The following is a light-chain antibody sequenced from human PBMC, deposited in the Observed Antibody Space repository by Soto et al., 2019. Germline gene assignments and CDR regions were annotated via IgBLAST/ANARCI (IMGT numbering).Light chain of an antibody. J-gene: IGLJ3*02. CDR3: ATYAGSKNYVM. CDR2: EVS. CDR1: SSDVGGYNY. Sequence: QSVLTQPPSASGSPGQSVTISCTGTSSDVGGYNYVSWYQQHPGKAPKLMIYEVSKRPSGVPDRFSGSKSGNTASLTISGLQAEDEAFYYCATYAGSKNYVMFGGGTKLTVL. V-gene: IGLV2-8*01.